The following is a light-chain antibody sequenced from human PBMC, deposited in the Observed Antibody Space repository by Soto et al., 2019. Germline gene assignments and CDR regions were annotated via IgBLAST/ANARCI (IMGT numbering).Light chain of an antibody. J-gene: IGLJ3*02. Sequence: QSVLTQTPSASGTPGQTVTISCSGSRSNIGNNAVSWYQQFPGTAPKLLIYNNNQRPSGVPDRFSGSKSGTSASLAISGLKSEDEDDYYCATWDDSLNARGVFGGGTKLTVL. CDR3: ATWDDSLNARGV. V-gene: IGLV1-44*01. CDR2: NNN. CDR1: RSNIGNNA.